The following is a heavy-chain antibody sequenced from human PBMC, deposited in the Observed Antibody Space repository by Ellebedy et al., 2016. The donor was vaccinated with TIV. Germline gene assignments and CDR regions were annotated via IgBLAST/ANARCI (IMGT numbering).Heavy chain of an antibody. D-gene: IGHD5-18*01. Sequence: AASVKVSCKASGYTFTSYYMHWVRLAPGQGLEWMGIINPSGGSSTYAQKLQGRVTMTRDTSTSTVYMELSSLRSEDTAVYYWARDRDTAMVTFKTYYYYGMDVWGQGTTVTVSS. CDR2: INPSGGSS. J-gene: IGHJ6*02. CDR1: GYTFTSYY. V-gene: IGHV1-46*04. CDR3: ARDRDTAMVTFKTYYYYGMDV.